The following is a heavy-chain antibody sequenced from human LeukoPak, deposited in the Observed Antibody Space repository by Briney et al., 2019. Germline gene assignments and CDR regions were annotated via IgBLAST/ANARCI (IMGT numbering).Heavy chain of an antibody. CDR2: IYCSGST. V-gene: IGHV4-39*07. Sequence: PSETLSLTCTVSGGSISSSSYYWGWIRQPPGKGLEWIGSIYCSGSTYYNPSLKSRATISVDTSKNQFSLKLSSVTAADTAVYYCARVDTAMVTESPFDPWGQGTLVTVSS. CDR1: GGSISSSSYY. J-gene: IGHJ5*02. D-gene: IGHD5-18*01. CDR3: ARVDTAMVTESPFDP.